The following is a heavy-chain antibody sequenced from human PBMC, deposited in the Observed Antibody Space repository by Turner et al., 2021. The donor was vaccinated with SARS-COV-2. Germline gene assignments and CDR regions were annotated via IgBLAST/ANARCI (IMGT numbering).Heavy chain of an antibody. J-gene: IGHJ6*02. Sequence: VHLVESGGGLVQPGGSMRLSCAASGFTFSSHWMHWVREARGKVLVWVSSINSDGSSTTYADSVKGRFTISRDNAKNTLYMQMNSLRAEDTAVYYCARDILEPTYGMDVWGQGTTVTVSS. CDR2: INSDGSST. CDR1: GFTFSSHW. CDR3: ARDILEPTYGMDV. V-gene: IGHV3-74*01.